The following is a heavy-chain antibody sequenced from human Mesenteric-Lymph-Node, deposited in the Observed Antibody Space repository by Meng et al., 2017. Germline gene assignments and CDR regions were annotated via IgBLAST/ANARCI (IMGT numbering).Heavy chain of an antibody. D-gene: IGHD6-19*01. V-gene: IGHV3-20*04. Sequence: GESLKISCAASGFTFNNYAMSWVRQAPGKGLEWVSGINWNGGSTGYADSVQGRFTISRDNAKNSLYLQMNSLRTEDTALYYCAKGIEVANSYSVEYFEHWGRGTLVTVSS. CDR3: AKGIEVANSYSVEYFEH. CDR1: GFTFNNYA. J-gene: IGHJ1*01. CDR2: INWNGGST.